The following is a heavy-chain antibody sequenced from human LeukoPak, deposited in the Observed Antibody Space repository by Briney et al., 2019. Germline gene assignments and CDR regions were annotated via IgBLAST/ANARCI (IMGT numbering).Heavy chain of an antibody. CDR2: IKQDGSER. CDR3: ARDHGSPNDYYYYYMDV. D-gene: IGHD5-24*01. V-gene: IGHV3-7*01. CDR1: GFTFSSYW. Sequence: GGSLRLSCAASGFTFSSYWMSWVRQAPGKGLEWVANIKQDGSERYYVDSVKGRFTISRDNAKNSLYLQMNSLRAEDTAVYYCARDHGSPNDYYYYYMDVWGKGTTVTVSS. J-gene: IGHJ6*03.